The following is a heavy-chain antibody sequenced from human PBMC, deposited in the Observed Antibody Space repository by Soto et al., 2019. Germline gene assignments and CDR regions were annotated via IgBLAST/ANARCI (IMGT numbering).Heavy chain of an antibody. Sequence: PSETLSLTCTVSNASILTSIYYWAWIRQPPGKGLEWIGTVYYTGTTYYNPSLQSRVTISIDTSKNQFSLNLRSVTAADTAVYYCARNWNLVLVPAAYFDSWGQGTKVTVSS. J-gene: IGHJ4*02. CDR2: VYYTGTT. CDR3: ARNWNLVLVPAAYFDS. V-gene: IGHV4-39*01. D-gene: IGHD2-2*01. CDR1: NASILTSIYY.